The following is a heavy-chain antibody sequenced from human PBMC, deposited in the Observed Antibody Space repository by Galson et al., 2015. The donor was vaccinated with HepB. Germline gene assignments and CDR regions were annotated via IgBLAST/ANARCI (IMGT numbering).Heavy chain of an antibody. CDR1: GFMFSSYD. J-gene: IGHJ1*01. Sequence: SLRLSCAASGFMFSSYDMSWVRQAPGKGLEWVSGISGSGDHTHYADSVKGRFTISRDNSRDTLSLQMNSLSVEDTALYYCAKGVGGGNSVYFQDWGQGTLVTVSS. CDR2: ISGSGDHT. CDR3: AKGVGGGNSVYFQD. D-gene: IGHD4-23*01. V-gene: IGHV3-23*01.